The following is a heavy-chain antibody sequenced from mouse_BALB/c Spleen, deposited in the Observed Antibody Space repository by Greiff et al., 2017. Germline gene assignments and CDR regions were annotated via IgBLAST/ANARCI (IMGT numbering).Heavy chain of an antibody. CDR3: ARWAYYRYGGAIDY. CDR2: ISYSGST. J-gene: IGHJ4*01. CDR1: GDSFTSGY. D-gene: IGHD2-14*01. Sequence: EVQLQESGPSLVKPSQSLSLTCSVSGDSFTSGYWNWIRKFPGNKLEYMGYISYSGSTYYNPSLKSRISITRDTSKNQYYLQLNSVTTEDTATYYCARWAYYRYGGAIDYWGQGTSVTVSS. V-gene: IGHV3-8*02.